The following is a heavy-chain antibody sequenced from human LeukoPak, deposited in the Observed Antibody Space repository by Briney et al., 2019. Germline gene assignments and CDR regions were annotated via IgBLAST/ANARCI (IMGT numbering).Heavy chain of an antibody. CDR1: GFTFSSYD. CDR3: ARQNTPHGNFDY. Sequence: PGGSLRLSCAASGFTFSSYDMHRVRQATGKGLEWVSAIGVAANTFYSGSVKGRFTISRENAKNSLYLLMTSLRAEDTAVYYCARQNTPHGNFDYWGQGILVTVSS. V-gene: IGHV3-13*01. CDR2: IGVAANT. J-gene: IGHJ4*02. D-gene: IGHD1-26*01.